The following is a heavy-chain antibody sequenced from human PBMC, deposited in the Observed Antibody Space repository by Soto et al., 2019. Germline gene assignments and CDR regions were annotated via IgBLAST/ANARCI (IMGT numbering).Heavy chain of an antibody. CDR3: NTGRCTNGVCDDY. J-gene: IGHJ4*01. V-gene: IGHV3-15*01. D-gene: IGHD2-8*01. CDR1: GFPFSDAY. Sequence: GGSLRLSCAVSGFPFSDAYMTWVRQAPGKGLEWLGRIRTKTDGGTADYAAHVKDRFIVSRGDSKETLYLQMNSLRTEDTAVYFCNTGRCTNGVCDDYWGHGTLVTVSS. CDR2: IRTKTDGGTA.